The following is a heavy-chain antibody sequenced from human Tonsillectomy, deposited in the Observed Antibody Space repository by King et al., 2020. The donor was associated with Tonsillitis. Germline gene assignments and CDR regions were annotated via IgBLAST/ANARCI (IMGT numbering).Heavy chain of an antibody. CDR2: IYFSGTT. J-gene: IGHJ4*02. V-gene: IGHV4-59*08. Sequence: QLQESGPGLVKPSETLSLTCTVSGGSITTDYWSWIRQPPGKGLEWIGYIYFSGTTNYNPSLKSRVNISVDTSKNQFSLKLSSVTAADTAVYYCARRRGGYYDSSGYSGNYFDNWGQGTLVTVSS. D-gene: IGHD3-22*01. CDR3: ARRRGGYYDSSGYSGNYFDN. CDR1: GGSITTDY.